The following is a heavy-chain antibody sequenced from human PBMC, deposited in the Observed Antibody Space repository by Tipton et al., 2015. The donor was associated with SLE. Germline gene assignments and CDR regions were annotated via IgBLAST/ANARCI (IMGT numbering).Heavy chain of an antibody. CDR1: GGSFSGYY. Sequence: GLVKPSETLSLTCAVYGGSFSGYYWSWIRQSPGKGLEWIGDINHSGSTNYNPSLKSRVTISVDPSKNQLSLRLSSVTAADTAVYYCAIRSVAGLGSVDYWGQGTLVSVSS. V-gene: IGHV4-34*01. D-gene: IGHD6-19*01. J-gene: IGHJ4*02. CDR3: AIRSVAGLGSVDY. CDR2: INHSGST.